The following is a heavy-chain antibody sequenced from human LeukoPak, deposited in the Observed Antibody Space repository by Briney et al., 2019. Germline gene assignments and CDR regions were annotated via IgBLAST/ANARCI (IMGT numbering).Heavy chain of an antibody. V-gene: IGHV1-18*01. CDR3: ARALLLWFGELSPFDN. CDR1: GYTFTTFA. D-gene: IGHD3-10*01. J-gene: IGHJ4*02. Sequence: ASVKVSCKASGYTFTTFAINWVRQATGQGLEWMGWISAYNGNTNYAQKLQGRVTMTTDTSTSTAYMELRSLRSDDTAVYYCARALLLWFGELSPFDNWGQGTLVTVSS. CDR2: ISAYNGNT.